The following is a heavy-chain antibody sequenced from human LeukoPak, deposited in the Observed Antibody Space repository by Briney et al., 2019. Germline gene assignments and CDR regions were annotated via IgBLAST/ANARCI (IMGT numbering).Heavy chain of an antibody. Sequence: RVASVKVSCKASGYTFTGYYMHWVRQAPGQGLEWMGWINPNSGGTNYAQKFQGRVTMTRDTSISTAYMELSRLRSDDTAVYYCARGSGSYYNVPRFDPWGQGTLVTVSS. D-gene: IGHD3-10*01. CDR2: INPNSGGT. CDR1: GYTFTGYY. J-gene: IGHJ5*02. V-gene: IGHV1-2*02. CDR3: ARGSGSYYNVPRFDP.